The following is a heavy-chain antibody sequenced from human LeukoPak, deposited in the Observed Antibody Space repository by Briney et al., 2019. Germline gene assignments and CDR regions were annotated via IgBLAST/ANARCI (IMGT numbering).Heavy chain of an antibody. J-gene: IGHJ2*01. V-gene: IGHV3-11*01. CDR1: GFTFSDYY. CDR3: AKRGIAAANWYFDL. Sequence: GGSLRLSCAASGFTFSDYYMSWIRQAPGKGLEWVSYISSSGSTIYYADSVKGRFTISRDNAKNSLYLQMNSLRAEDTAVYYCAKRGIAAANWYFDLWGRGTLVTVSS. D-gene: IGHD6-13*01. CDR2: ISSSGSTI.